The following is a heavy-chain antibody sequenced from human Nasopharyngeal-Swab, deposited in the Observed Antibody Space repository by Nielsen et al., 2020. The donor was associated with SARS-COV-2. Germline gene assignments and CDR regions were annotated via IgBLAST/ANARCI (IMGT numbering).Heavy chain of an antibody. D-gene: IGHD6-25*01. CDR1: GYTFTGYY. CDR3: ARDSGRIPPWWFDP. V-gene: IGHV1-2*06. CDR2: INPNSGGT. Sequence: ASVKVSCKASGYTFTGYYMHWVRQAPGQGLEWMGRINPNSGGTNYAQKFQGRVTMTRDTSISTAYVELSRLRSDDTAVYYCARDSGRIPPWWFDPWGQVTLVTVSS. J-gene: IGHJ5*02.